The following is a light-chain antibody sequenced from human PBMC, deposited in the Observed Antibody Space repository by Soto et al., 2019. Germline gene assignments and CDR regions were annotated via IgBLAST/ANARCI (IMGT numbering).Light chain of an antibody. J-gene: IGLJ1*01. CDR2: DVS. CDR3: SSYTTSNTRQIV. V-gene: IGLV2-14*01. CDR1: SSDVGGYNY. Sequence: QSVLTQPASVSGSPGQSITISCTGTSSDVGGYNYVSWYQQHPGTAPKFMIYDVSNRPSGVSNRFSGSKSGNTASLTISRLQAEDEADYYCSSYTTSNTRQIVFGTGTKVTVL.